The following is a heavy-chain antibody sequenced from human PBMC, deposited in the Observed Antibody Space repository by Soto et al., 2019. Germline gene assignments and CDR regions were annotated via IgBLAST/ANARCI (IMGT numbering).Heavy chain of an antibody. Sequence: SETLSLTCVVSGGSVTSYHWSWIRQFPGKGLEWIAYTAYTGNTNYNPSLKSRVTISIDTTKNQLSLKLTSMTAADTAVYYNDGSGYYPLGYWGQGTLVTVSS. CDR3: DGSGYYPLGY. J-gene: IGHJ4*02. CDR2: TAYTGNT. CDR1: GGSVTSYH. V-gene: IGHV4-59*02. D-gene: IGHD3-22*01.